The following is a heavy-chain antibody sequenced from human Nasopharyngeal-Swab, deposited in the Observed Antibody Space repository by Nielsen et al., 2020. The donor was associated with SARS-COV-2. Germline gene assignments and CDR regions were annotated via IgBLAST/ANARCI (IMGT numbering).Heavy chain of an antibody. CDR2: ISAYNGNT. V-gene: IGHV1-18*01. Sequence: ASVKVSCKASGYTFTSYGISWVRQAPGQGLEWMGWISAYNGNTNYAQKLQGRVTMTTDTSTSTAYMELRSLGSDDTAVYYCARDPQGGWNYDPSFDYWGQGTLVTVSS. D-gene: IGHD1-7*01. J-gene: IGHJ4*02. CDR3: ARDPQGGWNYDPSFDY. CDR1: GYTFTSYG.